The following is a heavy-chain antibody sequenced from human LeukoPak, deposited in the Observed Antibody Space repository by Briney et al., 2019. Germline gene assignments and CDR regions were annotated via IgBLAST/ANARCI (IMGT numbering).Heavy chain of an antibody. CDR2: IKQDGSEK. Sequence: LRLSCAASXFTFSXYWMSWVRQAPGKGLEWVANIKQDGSEKYYVDSVKGRFTISRDNAKNSLYLQMNSLRAEDTAVYYCARGPYYDSSGYSYFDYWGQGTLVTVSS. J-gene: IGHJ4*02. CDR1: XFTFSXYW. D-gene: IGHD3-22*01. CDR3: ARGPYYDSSGYSYFDY. V-gene: IGHV3-7*01.